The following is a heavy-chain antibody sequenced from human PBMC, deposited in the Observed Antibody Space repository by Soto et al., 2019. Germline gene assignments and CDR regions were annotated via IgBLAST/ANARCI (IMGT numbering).Heavy chain of an antibody. J-gene: IGHJ4*02. D-gene: IGHD3-22*01. CDR3: ARGDYYDSSGYYSRLAY. CDR1: GGTFSSYA. CDR2: IIPIFGTA. V-gene: IGHV1-69*06. Sequence: SVKVSCKASGGTFSSYAISWVRQAPGQGLEWMGGIIPIFGTANYAQKFQGRVTITAGKSTSTAYMELSSLRSEDTAVYYCARGDYYDSSGYYSRLAYWGQGTLVTVSS.